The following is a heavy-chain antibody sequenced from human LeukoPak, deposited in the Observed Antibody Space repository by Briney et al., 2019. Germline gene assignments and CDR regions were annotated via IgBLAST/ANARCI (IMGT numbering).Heavy chain of an antibody. CDR2: IYSGGST. CDR1: GFTFSSYA. V-gene: IGHV3-53*04. Sequence: PGGSLRLSCAASGFTFSSYAMSWVRQAPGKGLEWVSVIYSGGSTYYADSVKGRFTISRHNSKNTLYLQMNSLRAEDTAVYYCARDLYSSGSYWGQGTLVTVSS. D-gene: IGHD6-19*01. J-gene: IGHJ4*02. CDR3: ARDLYSSGSY.